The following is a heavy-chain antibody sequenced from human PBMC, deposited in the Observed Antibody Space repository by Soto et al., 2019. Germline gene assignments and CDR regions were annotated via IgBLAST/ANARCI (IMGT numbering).Heavy chain of an antibody. CDR2: ISYDGSNK. CDR3: AKETYSGPLDY. Sequence: QVQLVEAGGGVVQPGRSLRHSCAASGFTFRSYGMHWVRQAPGKGLEWVAVISYDGSNKYYADSVKGRFTISRDNSKNTLYLQMNSLRAEDTAVYYCAKETYSGPLDYWGQGTLVTVSS. V-gene: IGHV3-30*18. D-gene: IGHD2-15*01. J-gene: IGHJ4*02. CDR1: GFTFRSYG.